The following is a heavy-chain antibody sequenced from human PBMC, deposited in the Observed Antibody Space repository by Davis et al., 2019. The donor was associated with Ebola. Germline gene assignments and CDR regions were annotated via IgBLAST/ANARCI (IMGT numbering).Heavy chain of an antibody. Sequence: ASVKVSCKASGYTFTSYYMHWVRQAPGQGLEWMGIINPSGGSTSYAQKFQGRVTMTRDTSTSTVYMELSSLRSEDTAVYYCARVRDSSGYYYGPFDYWGQGTLVTVSS. D-gene: IGHD3-22*01. J-gene: IGHJ4*02. CDR3: ARVRDSSGYYYGPFDY. V-gene: IGHV1-46*01. CDR1: GYTFTSYY. CDR2: INPSGGST.